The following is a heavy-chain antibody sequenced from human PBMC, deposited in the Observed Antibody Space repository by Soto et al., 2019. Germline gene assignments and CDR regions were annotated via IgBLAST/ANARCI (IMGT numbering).Heavy chain of an antibody. CDR1: GGSISSGGYY. CDR2: IYYSGST. D-gene: IGHD2-2*01. V-gene: IGHV4-31*03. Sequence: SETLSLTCTVSGGSISSGGYYWSWIRQHPGKGLEWIGYIYYSGSTYYNPPLKSRVTISVDTSKNQFSLKLSSVTAADTAVYYCAREDIVVVPAAATRRYMDVWGQGTTVTVSS. CDR3: AREDIVVVPAAATRRYMDV. J-gene: IGHJ6*02.